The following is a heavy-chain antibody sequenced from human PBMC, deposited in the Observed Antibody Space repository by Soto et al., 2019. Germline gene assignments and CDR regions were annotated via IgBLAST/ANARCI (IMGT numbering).Heavy chain of an antibody. CDR2: ISASGDST. D-gene: IGHD3-10*01. CDR3: TGETYYFDY. J-gene: IGHJ4*02. CDR1: GFTFSNFA. Sequence: EVQLLESGGGLVQPGGSLRLSCAVSGFTFSNFAMGWVRQTPGKGLEWVSGISASGDSTYYVDSVKGRFTISRDNSKDMVYLQMNSLKAEDTALYYCTGETYYFDYWGQGTLVTVSS. V-gene: IGHV3-23*01.